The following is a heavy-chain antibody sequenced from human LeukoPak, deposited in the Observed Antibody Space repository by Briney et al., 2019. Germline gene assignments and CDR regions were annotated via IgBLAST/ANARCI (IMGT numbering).Heavy chain of an antibody. CDR2: IKSKTDGGTT. J-gene: IGHJ4*02. CDR3: TTDSDYGSGRDY. V-gene: IGHV3-15*01. D-gene: IGHD3-10*01. Sequence: GGSLGLSCAASGFTFSNAWMSWVRRAPGKGLEWVGRIKSKTDGGTTDYAAPVKGRFTISRDDSKNTLYLQMNSLKTEDTAVYYCTTDSDYGSGRDYWGQGTLVTVSS. CDR1: GFTFSNAW.